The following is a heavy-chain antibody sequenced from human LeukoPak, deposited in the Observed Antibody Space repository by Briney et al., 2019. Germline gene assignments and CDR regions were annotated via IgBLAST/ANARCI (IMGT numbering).Heavy chain of an antibody. J-gene: IGHJ2*01. CDR3: ARVPYCGGDCYRYWYFDL. Sequence: SQTLSLTCAVSGGSISSGGYSWSWIRQPPGKGLEWIGYIYHSGSTYYNPSLKGRVTISVDRSKNQFSLKLSSVTAADTAVYYCARVPYCGGDCYRYWYFDLWGRGTLVTVSS. CDR2: IYHSGST. CDR1: GGSISSGGYS. V-gene: IGHV4-30-2*01. D-gene: IGHD2-21*02.